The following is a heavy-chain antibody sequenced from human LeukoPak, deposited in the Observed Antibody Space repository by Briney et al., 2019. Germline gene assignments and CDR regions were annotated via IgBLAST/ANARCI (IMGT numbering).Heavy chain of an antibody. J-gene: IGHJ4*02. D-gene: IGHD5-18*01. CDR1: GLTFSNYD. CDR3: AKGDGYSSPWYFDL. CDR2: ISNSGTTV. Sequence: GGSLRLSCAASGLTFSNYDMNWVRQAPGKGLEWVSYISNSGTTVYHADSVKGRFTISRDNAKNSVSLQLDSLRAEDTAIYYCAKGDGYSSPWYFDLWGQGTLVTVSS. V-gene: IGHV3-48*03.